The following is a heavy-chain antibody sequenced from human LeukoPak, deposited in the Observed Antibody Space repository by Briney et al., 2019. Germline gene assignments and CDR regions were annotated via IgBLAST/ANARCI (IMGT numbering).Heavy chain of an antibody. Sequence: PGXSLRLSGAASGFTFSNYWMSWVRQAPGKGVEWVANIKQDGSEKHYVDSVKGRFTISRDNAKRSLYLQMNSLRAEDTAVFYCARGVDYHYYYYMDFWGKGTTVTVSS. J-gene: IGHJ6*03. V-gene: IGHV3-7*01. CDR2: IKQDGSEK. CDR3: ARGVDYHYYYYMDF. CDR1: GFTFSNYW.